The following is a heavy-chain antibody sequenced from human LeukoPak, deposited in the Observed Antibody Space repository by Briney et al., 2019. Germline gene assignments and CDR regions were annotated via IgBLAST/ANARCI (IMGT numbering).Heavy chain of an antibody. CDR3: ARGCGGRLNWFDP. Sequence: DPSQTLSLTCTVSGGSISSGDYYWSWIRQPPGKGLEWIGYIYYSGSTYYNPSLKSRVTISVDTSKNQFSLKLSSVTAADTAVYYCARGCGGRLNWFDPWGQGTLVTVSS. D-gene: IGHD2-21*01. V-gene: IGHV4-30-4*08. CDR2: IYYSGST. CDR1: GGSISSGDYY. J-gene: IGHJ5*02.